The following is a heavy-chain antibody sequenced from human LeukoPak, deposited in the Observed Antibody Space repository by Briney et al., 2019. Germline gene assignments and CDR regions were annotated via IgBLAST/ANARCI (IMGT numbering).Heavy chain of an antibody. CDR3: AGLPIGISVAGSLFDY. V-gene: IGHV4-39*01. D-gene: IGHD6-19*01. CDR1: GGSISSSSYY. Sequence: PSETLSLTCTVSGGSISSSSYYWGWIRQPPGKGLEWIGSIYYSGSSYYNPSLKSRVTISVDTPKNQFSLKLSSVTAADMAVYYCAGLPIGISVAGSLFDYWGQGNLVTVSS. CDR2: IYYSGSS. J-gene: IGHJ4*02.